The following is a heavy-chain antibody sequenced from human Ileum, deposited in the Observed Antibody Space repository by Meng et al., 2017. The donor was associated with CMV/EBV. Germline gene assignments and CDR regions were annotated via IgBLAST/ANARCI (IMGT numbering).Heavy chain of an antibody. Sequence: ASGFTFSSYAMSWVRQAPGKGLEWVSVISGSDGSTNYADSVKGRFTISRDNSKNTLYLQMDNLRAEDTAVYYCAKGVVVVVITSFDYWGQGTLVTVSS. D-gene: IGHD3-22*01. J-gene: IGHJ4*02. CDR3: AKGVVVVVITSFDY. CDR1: GFTFSSYA. CDR2: ISGSDGST. V-gene: IGHV3-23*01.